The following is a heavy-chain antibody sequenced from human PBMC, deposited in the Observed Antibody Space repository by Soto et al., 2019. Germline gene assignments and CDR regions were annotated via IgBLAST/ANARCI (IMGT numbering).Heavy chain of an antibody. V-gene: IGHV1-69*06. CDR1: GGTFSSYA. J-gene: IGHJ4*02. Sequence: QVQLVQSGAEVKKPGSSVKVSCKASGGTFSSYAISWVRQAPGQGLEWMGGIIPIFGTANYAQKFQGRVTITADKSTSTAYMELSSLRSADTAVYYCARYLNPDYYYDSSGYYTFDYWGQGTLVTVSS. CDR3: ARYLNPDYYYDSSGYYTFDY. CDR2: IIPIFGTA. D-gene: IGHD3-22*01.